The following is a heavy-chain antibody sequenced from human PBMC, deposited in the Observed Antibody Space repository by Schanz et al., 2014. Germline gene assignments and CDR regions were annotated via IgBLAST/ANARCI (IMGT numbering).Heavy chain of an antibody. CDR3: VRAVGPAALHGYWFDP. D-gene: IGHD2-2*01. V-gene: IGHV3-30*03. Sequence: QVQLVESGGGVVQPGRSRRLSCEASGFTFSSYGMHWVRQAPGKGLEWVAVISYDGNNEDYADSVKGRFSISRDNSQNTLYLQMDSLRSEDTAVYYCVRAVGPAALHGYWFDPWGQGTLVTVAS. CDR2: ISYDGNNE. CDR1: GFTFSSYG. J-gene: IGHJ5*02.